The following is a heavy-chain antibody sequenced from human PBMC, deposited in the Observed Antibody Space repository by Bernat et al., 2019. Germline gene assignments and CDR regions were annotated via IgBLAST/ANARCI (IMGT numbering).Heavy chain of an antibody. CDR2: IWYDGSNK. CDR3: ASPQIHSSGYLSY. CDR1: GFTFSSYG. V-gene: IGHV3-33*01. D-gene: IGHD3-22*01. Sequence: VQLVESGGGVVQPGRSLRLSCAASGFTFSSYGMHWVRQAPGKGLEWVAVIWYDGSNKYYADSVKGRFTISRDNSKNTLYLQMNSLRAEDTAVYYCASPQIHSSGYLSYWGQGTLVTVSS. J-gene: IGHJ4*02.